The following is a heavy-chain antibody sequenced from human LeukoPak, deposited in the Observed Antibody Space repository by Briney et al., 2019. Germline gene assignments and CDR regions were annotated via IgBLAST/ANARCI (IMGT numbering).Heavy chain of an antibody. CDR2: INPNDGDT. CDR1: GYTFTDYY. V-gene: IGHV1-2*02. CDR3: ARANFLYCSSSTCLFDS. D-gene: IGHD2-2*01. Sequence: ASVTVSCTASGYTFTDYYMHWVRQAPGQGFEWMGWINPNDGDTNYAQKFQGRVTMTRDTSISTAHMEVSRLRSDDTAVYYCARANFLYCSSSTCLFDSGGQGTLVTVS. J-gene: IGHJ4*02.